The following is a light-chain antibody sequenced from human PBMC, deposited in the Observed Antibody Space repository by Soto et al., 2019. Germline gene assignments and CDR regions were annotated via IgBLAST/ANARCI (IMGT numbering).Light chain of an antibody. CDR3: QVWDSSSDQHV. J-gene: IGLJ1*01. Sequence: SYELTQPPSMSVAPGQTASITCGGNNIRTKSVHWYQQKPGQAPVLVVYEDSDRPSGIPERFSGSNSGNTATLTIIRVEAGDEADYYCQVWDSSSDQHVFGTGTKVTVL. CDR1: NIRTKS. V-gene: IGLV3-21*02. CDR2: EDS.